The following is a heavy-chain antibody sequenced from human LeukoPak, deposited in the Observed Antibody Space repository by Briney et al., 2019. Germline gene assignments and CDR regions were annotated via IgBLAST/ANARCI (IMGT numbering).Heavy chain of an antibody. CDR1: GYTLTELS. V-gene: IGHV1-24*01. Sequence: GASVKVSCKVSGYTLTELSMHWVRQAPGKGLERMGGFDPEDGETIYAQKFQGRVTMTGDTSTDTAYMELSSLRSEDTAVYYCATGYSYGSYYFDYWGQGTLVTVSS. D-gene: IGHD5-18*01. CDR3: ATGYSYGSYYFDY. CDR2: FDPEDGET. J-gene: IGHJ4*02.